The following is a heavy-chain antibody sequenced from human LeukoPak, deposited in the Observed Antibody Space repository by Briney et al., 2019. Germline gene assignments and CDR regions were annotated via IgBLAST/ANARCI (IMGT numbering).Heavy chain of an antibody. CDR2: INSDGSST. Sequence: PGGSLRFFCAASGFTFSSHWMHCVRQAPGKGLVWVSRINSDGSSTSYADSVKGRFTISRDNAKNTLYLQMNSLRAEDTAVYYCAREPGYSCGWGQGTLVTVSS. CDR3: AREPGYSCG. CDR1: GFTFSSHW. D-gene: IGHD6-19*01. J-gene: IGHJ4*02. V-gene: IGHV3-74*01.